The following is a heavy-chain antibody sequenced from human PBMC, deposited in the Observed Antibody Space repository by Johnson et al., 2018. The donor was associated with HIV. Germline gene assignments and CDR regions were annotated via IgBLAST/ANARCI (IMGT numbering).Heavy chain of an antibody. V-gene: IGHV3-9*01. CDR3: AKGWTTVTTRLDAFDI. CDR1: GFTFDDYV. Sequence: VQLVESGGGLVQPGRSLRLSCAASGFTFDDYVMHWARQAPGKGLEWVSGISWNSGSRDYADSVKGRFTISRDNAKNSLYLQMNILRAEDTALYYCAKGWTTVTTRLDAFDIWGQGTMVTVSS. CDR2: ISWNSGSR. J-gene: IGHJ3*02. D-gene: IGHD4-11*01.